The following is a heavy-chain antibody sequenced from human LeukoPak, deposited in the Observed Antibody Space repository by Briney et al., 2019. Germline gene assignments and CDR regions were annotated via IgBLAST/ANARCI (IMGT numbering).Heavy chain of an antibody. Sequence: GGSLRLSWVAAGLSFGNDSISSVRQAPGERLQWVSEISQTGGTKCYDGFARDRLTISRNNSKKTLYLKMSGLRVEDTAMYYCVTDPRDTYGTTSFVSWGQGTLLIVSS. CDR3: VTDPRDTYGTTSFVS. J-gene: IGHJ5*01. D-gene: IGHD1-1*01. CDR1: GLSFGNDS. V-gene: IGHV3-23*01. CDR2: ISQTGGTK.